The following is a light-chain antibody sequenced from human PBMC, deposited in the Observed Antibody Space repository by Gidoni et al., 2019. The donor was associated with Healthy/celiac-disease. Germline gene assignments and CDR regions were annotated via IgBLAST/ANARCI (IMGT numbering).Light chain of an antibody. Sequence: SYELTQPPSVSVSPGQTASITCSGDKLGDKYACWYPQKPGQSPVLVLYQDSKRPSGIPERFSGSNSGNTAPLTISGTQAMDEADYYCQAWDSSTGVFGGGTKLTVL. CDR1: KLGDKY. V-gene: IGLV3-1*01. CDR2: QDS. CDR3: QAWDSSTGV. J-gene: IGLJ2*01.